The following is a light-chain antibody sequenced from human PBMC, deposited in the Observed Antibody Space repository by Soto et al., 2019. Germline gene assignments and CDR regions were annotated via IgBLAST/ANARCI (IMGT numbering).Light chain of an antibody. J-gene: IGKJ4*01. V-gene: IGKV1-5*01. CDR3: QQYDNYPLT. Sequence: DIQMTQSPSTLSASVGDRVTITCRASQSISSWLAWYQQKPGRAPKFLIYDASSLESGVPSRFSGSGSGTEFTLTIRNLQPDDFATYYCQQYDNYPLTVGGGTKVDIK. CDR2: DAS. CDR1: QSISSW.